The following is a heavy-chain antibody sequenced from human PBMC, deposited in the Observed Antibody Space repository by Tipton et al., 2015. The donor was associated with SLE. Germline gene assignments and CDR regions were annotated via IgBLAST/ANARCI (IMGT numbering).Heavy chain of an antibody. CDR2: IKQDGSEK. J-gene: IGHJ4*02. Sequence: SLRLSCAASGFTFGNYAMSWVRQAPGKGLERVANIKQDGSEKYYVDSVKGRFTISRDNAKNSLFLQMNSLRAEDTAEYYCARGRYSGYDYYFDYWGQGTLVTVSS. CDR1: GFTFGNYA. D-gene: IGHD5-12*01. V-gene: IGHV3-7*01. CDR3: ARGRYSGYDYYFDY.